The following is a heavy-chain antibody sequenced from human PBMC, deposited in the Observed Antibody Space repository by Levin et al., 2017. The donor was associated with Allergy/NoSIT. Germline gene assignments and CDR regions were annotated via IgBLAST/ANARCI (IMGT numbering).Heavy chain of an antibody. CDR1: GGSISSSSYY. CDR2: IYYSGST. CDR3: ARHEGSIAVAGTAFDI. D-gene: IGHD6-19*01. V-gene: IGHV4-39*01. J-gene: IGHJ3*02. Sequence: SETLSLTCTVSGGSISSSSYYWGWIRQPPGKGLEWIGSIYYSGSTYYNPSLKSRVTISVDTSKNQFSLKLSSVTAADTAVYYCARHEGSIAVAGTAFDIWGQGTMVTVSS.